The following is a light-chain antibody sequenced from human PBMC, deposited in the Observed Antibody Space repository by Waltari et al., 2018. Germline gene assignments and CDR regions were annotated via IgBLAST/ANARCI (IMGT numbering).Light chain of an antibody. V-gene: IGKV4-1*01. Sequence: DIVMTQSQDSLAVSLGERATIHCKSSQSVLYSSNNKNYLAWYQQKPGQPPKLLIYWASTRESGVPDRFSGSGSGTDFTLTISSLQAEDVAVYYCQQYYGTPYTFGQGTKLEIK. CDR1: QSVLYSSNNKNY. CDR3: QQYYGTPYT. J-gene: IGKJ2*01. CDR2: WAS.